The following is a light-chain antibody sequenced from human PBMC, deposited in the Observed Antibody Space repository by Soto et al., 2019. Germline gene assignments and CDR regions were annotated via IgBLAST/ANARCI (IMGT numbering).Light chain of an antibody. CDR3: GTWDNSLSAV. CDR1: TSDIGAYNY. CDR2: DNG. Sequence: QSALTQPPSASGSPGQSVTISCTGTTSDIGAYNYVSWYQQLPGTAPKLLIYDNGKRPSGIPDRFSGSQSGTSATLGITGLQTGDEADYYCGTWDNSLSAVFGGGTKLTVL. J-gene: IGLJ2*01. V-gene: IGLV1-51*01.